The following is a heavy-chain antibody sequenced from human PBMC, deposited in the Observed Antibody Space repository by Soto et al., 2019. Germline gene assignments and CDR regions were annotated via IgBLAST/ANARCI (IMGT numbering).Heavy chain of an antibody. CDR2: ISGSGGST. D-gene: IGHD5-18*01. CDR1: GFTFSSYA. J-gene: IGHJ4*02. Sequence: GGSLRLSCAASGFTFSSYAMSWVRQAPGKGLEWVSAISGSGGSTYYADSVKGRFTISRDNSKNTLYLQMNSLRAEDTAVYYCAIRGYSYGYYFDYRGQGPLVTVSS. CDR3: AIRGYSYGYYFDY. V-gene: IGHV3-23*01.